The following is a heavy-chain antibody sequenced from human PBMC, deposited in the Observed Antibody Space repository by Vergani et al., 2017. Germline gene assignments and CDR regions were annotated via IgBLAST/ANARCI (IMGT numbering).Heavy chain of an antibody. V-gene: IGHV3-7*01. J-gene: IGHJ4*02. CDR2: IKQDGSEK. Sequence: VQLVESGGGVVQPGRSLRLSCAASGFTFSSYWMSWVRQAPGKGLEWVANIKQDGSEKYYVDSVKGRFTISRDNAKNSLYLQMNSLRAEDTAVYYCAREGYSYGFYFDYWGQGTLVTVSS. CDR3: AREGYSYGFYFDY. CDR1: GFTFSSYW. D-gene: IGHD5-18*01.